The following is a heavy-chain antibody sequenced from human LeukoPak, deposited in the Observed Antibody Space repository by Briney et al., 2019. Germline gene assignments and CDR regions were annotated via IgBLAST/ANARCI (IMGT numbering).Heavy chain of an antibody. V-gene: IGHV4-34*01. CDR1: GGSFSGYY. Sequence: SETLSLTCAVYGGSFSGYYWSWIRQPPGKGLEWIGEINHSGSTNYNPSLKSRVTISVDTSKNQFSLKLSSVTAADTAVYYCGRGGAMATFDYWGQGTLVTVSS. CDR2: INHSGST. CDR3: GRGGAMATFDY. D-gene: IGHD1-26*01. J-gene: IGHJ4*02.